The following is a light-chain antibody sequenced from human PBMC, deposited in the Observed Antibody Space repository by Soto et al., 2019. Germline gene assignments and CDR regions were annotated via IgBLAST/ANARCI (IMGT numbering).Light chain of an antibody. CDR2: AAS. CDR1: QVISSW. Sequence: DIQMTQSASSVSASVGDRVTITCRASQVISSWLAWYQQKPGTAPKLLIYAASNLQSGVPSRFSGSESGTDFTLTINNLQPEDFATYFCQQASSFPLTFGGGTKVDIK. V-gene: IGKV1-12*01. CDR3: QQASSFPLT. J-gene: IGKJ4*01.